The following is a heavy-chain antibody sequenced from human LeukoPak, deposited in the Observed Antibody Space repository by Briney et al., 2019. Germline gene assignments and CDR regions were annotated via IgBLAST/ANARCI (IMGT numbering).Heavy chain of an antibody. J-gene: IGHJ5*02. V-gene: IGHV3-30*02. CDR3: AKYYMYRYCPNTSCSNNWFDP. CDR1: GFTFSNYG. CDR2: IRYDGNNK. D-gene: IGHD2-2*01. Sequence: GGSLRLSCAASGFTFSNYGMHWVRQAPGKGLEWVAFIRYDGNNKYYADSVKGRFTISRDNSRDTLYLQMNSLRAEDTAVYYCAKYYMYRYCPNTSCSNNWFDPWGQGTLVTVSS.